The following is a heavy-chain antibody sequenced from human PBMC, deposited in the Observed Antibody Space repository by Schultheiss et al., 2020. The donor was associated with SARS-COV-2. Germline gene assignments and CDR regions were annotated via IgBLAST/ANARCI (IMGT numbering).Heavy chain of an antibody. CDR3: ARGTGIAGRFDP. CDR2: ISGSGGST. CDR1: GFTFSSYA. D-gene: IGHD6-13*01. V-gene: IGHV3-23*01. J-gene: IGHJ5*02. Sequence: GESLKISCAASGFTFSSYAMSWVRQAPGKGLEWVSAISGSGGSTYYADSVKGRFTISRDNAKNSLYLQMNSLRAEDTAVYYCARGTGIAGRFDPWGQGTLVTVSS.